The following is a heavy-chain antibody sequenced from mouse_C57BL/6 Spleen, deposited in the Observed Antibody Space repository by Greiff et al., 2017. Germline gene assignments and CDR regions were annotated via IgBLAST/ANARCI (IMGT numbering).Heavy chain of an antibody. CDR2: IYPGDGDT. Sequence: QVQLQQSGPELVKPGASVKISCKASGYAFSSSWMHWVKQRPGKGLEWIGRIYPGDGDTNYNGKFKGKATLTAEKSSSTAYMQLSSLTSEDSAVXFCATVVAEDYAMDYWGQGTSVTVSS. V-gene: IGHV1-82*01. CDR3: ATVVAEDYAMDY. D-gene: IGHD1-1*01. J-gene: IGHJ4*01. CDR1: GYAFSSSW.